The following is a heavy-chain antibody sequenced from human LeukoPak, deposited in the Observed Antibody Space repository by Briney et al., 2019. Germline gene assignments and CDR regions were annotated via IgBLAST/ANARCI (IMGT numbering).Heavy chain of an antibody. D-gene: IGHD5-18*01. CDR1: GYTFTSYG. V-gene: IGHV1-18*01. Sequence: GASVKVSCKASGYTFTSYGISWVRQAPGQGLEWMGWISAYNGNTNYAQKFQGRVTMTRDTSINTAYMELSRLTSDDTAVYYCARGGGYTYVRFDNWSQGTLVTVSS. CDR3: ARGGGYTYVRFDN. CDR2: ISAYNGNT. J-gene: IGHJ4*02.